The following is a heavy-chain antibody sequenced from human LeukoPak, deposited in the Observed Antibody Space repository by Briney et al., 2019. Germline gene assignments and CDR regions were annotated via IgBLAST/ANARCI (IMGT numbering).Heavy chain of an antibody. J-gene: IGHJ4*02. CDR3: ARDLKSGSYPWDY. Sequence: GASVKVSCKASGGTFSSYAISWVRQAPGQGLEWMGRIIPILGIANYAQKFQGRVTITADKSTSTAYMELSSLRSEDTAVYYCARDLKSGSYPWDYWGQGTLVTVCS. D-gene: IGHD1-26*01. V-gene: IGHV1-69*04. CDR1: GGTFSSYA. CDR2: IIPILGIA.